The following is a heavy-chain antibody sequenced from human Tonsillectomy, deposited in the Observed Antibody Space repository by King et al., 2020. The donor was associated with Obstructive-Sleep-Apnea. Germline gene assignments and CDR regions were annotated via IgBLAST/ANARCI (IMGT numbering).Heavy chain of an antibody. J-gene: IGHJ2*01. CDR1: GGTFSSYA. CDR3: ARGPYSSSSVGGIVSGWFFDL. Sequence: QPVQSGAEVKKPGSSVKVSCKASGGTFSSYAISWVRQAPGQGLEWVGGIIPLFGTAIYAQKFQGRVTITADESTSTAYMELSSLRSEDTAVYYCARGPYSSSSVGGIVSGWFFDLWGRGTLITVSS. V-gene: IGHV1-69*01. D-gene: IGHD6-6*01. CDR2: IIPLFGTA.